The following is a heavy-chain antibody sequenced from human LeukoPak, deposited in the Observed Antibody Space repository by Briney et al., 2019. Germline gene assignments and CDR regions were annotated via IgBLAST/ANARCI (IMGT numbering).Heavy chain of an antibody. CDR1: GESFSGYY. D-gene: IGHD3-9*01. V-gene: IGHV4-34*01. CDR3: ARLKGRYFDWFRAFDV. Sequence: SETLSLTCAVHGESFSGYYWTWIRQPPGKGLECIGEISHSGSTNYNPSLKSRVTISIDTSKSLFSLKLTSVTAADTAVYYCARLKGRYFDWFRAFDVWGHGTVVTVSS. CDR2: ISHSGST. J-gene: IGHJ3*01.